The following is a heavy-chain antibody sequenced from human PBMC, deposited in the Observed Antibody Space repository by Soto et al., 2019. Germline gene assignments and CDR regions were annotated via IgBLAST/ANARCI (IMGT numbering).Heavy chain of an antibody. D-gene: IGHD3-10*01. J-gene: IGHJ5*02. V-gene: IGHV3-23*01. CDR1: GFIFENFG. CDR2: ISGSGFKK. CDR3: AKENREKLLWFGESDWFDP. Sequence: GGSLRLSCAASGFIFENFGMSWVRQAPGKGLEWISSISGSGFKKYYADSVKGRFTISRDNSKNTLYLQMNSLRAEDTAVYYCAKENREKLLWFGESDWFDPWGQGTLVTVSS.